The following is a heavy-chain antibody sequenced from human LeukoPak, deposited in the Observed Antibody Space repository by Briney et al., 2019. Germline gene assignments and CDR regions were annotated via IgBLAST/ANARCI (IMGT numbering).Heavy chain of an antibody. J-gene: IGHJ2*01. CDR3: ARDSRYGTLQTDWYFDL. CDR2: IYSGGST. Sequence: GGSLRLSCAASGFTFSSYWMHWVRQAPGKGLEWVLVIYSGGSTYYADSVKGRFTISRHNSKNTLYLQMNSLRAEDTAVYYCARDSRYGTLQTDWYFDLWGRGTLVTVSS. D-gene: IGHD1-1*01. V-gene: IGHV3-53*04. CDR1: GFTFSSYW.